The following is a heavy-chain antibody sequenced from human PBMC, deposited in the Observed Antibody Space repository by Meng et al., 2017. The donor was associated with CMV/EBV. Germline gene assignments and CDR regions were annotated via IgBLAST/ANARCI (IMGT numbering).Heavy chain of an antibody. CDR2: INPNSGGT. CDR3: ARDEKVRVRGVTYYYYYGMDV. D-gene: IGHD3-10*01. J-gene: IGHJ6*02. Sequence: ASVKVSCKASGYTFTGYYMHWVRQAPGQGLEWMGWINPNSGGTNYAQKFQGRVTMTRDTSISTAYMELSRLRSDDTAVYYCARDEKVRVRGVTYYYYYGMDVWGQGTTVPSP. V-gene: IGHV1-2*02. CDR1: GYTFTGYY.